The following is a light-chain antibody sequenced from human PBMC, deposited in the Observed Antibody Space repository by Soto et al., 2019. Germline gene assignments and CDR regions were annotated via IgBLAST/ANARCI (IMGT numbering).Light chain of an antibody. J-gene: IGKJ1*01. V-gene: IGKV1-5*01. CDR1: QSISSW. CDR2: DAS. CDR3: QQYYILPPT. Sequence: IQITQDTNTLSASVGDRVPITCRASQSISSWLAWYQQKPGKAPKLLIYDASSLDTGVPSRFSGSGSGTDFTLTISCLQSEDFATYYCQQYYILPPTFGQGSKVDI.